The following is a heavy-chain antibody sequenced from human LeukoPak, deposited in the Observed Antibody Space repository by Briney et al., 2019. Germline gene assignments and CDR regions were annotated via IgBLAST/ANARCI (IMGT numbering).Heavy chain of an antibody. V-gene: IGHV1-69*13. CDR3: ATYPLGYCSGGSCLNWFDP. Sequence: ASVKVSCKASGGTFSSYAISWVRQAPGQGLEWMGGIIPIFGTANYAQKFRGRVTITADESTSTAYMELSSLRSEDTAVYYCATYPLGYCSGGSCLNWFDPWGQGTLVTVSS. CDR1: GGTFSSYA. J-gene: IGHJ5*02. CDR2: IIPIFGTA. D-gene: IGHD2-15*01.